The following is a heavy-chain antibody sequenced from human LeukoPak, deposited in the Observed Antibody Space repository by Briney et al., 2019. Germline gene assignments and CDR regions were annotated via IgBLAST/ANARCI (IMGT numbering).Heavy chain of an antibody. CDR2: IRSKANSYAT. V-gene: IGHV3-73*01. Sequence: GGSLRLSCAASGFTFSGSAMHWVRQASGKGLEWVGRIRSKANSYATAYAASVKGRFTISRDDSKNTAYLQMNSLKTEDTAVYYCTRLKLLWLGESRRDVWGKGTTVTVSS. CDR1: GFTFSGSA. J-gene: IGHJ6*04. CDR3: TRLKLLWLGESRRDV. D-gene: IGHD3-10*01.